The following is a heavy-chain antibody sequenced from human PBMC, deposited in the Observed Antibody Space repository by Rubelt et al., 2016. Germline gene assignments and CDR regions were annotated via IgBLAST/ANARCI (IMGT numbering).Heavy chain of an antibody. CDR1: GYTFTSYY. J-gene: IGHJ3*02. CDR3: ARESGIGGSYSHDAFDI. CDR2: INPNVGST. V-gene: IGHV1-46*01. Sequence: QVQLVQSGAEVKKPGASVKVSCKASGYTFTSYYMHWVRQAPGQGLEWMGIINPNVGSTIYAQKILCRVTMTRATSTGTVYMGLSSLRSEDTAVYYCARESGIGGSYSHDAFDIWGQGTMVTVSS. D-gene: IGHD1-26*01.